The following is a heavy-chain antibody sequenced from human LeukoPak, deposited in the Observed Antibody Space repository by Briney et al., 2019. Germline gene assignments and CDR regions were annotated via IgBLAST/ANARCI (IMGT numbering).Heavy chain of an antibody. J-gene: IGHJ4*02. CDR2: IYPGDSDI. D-gene: IGHD6-13*01. V-gene: IGHV5-51*01. Sequence: GGSLKISCKGSGYIFSSQWIGWVRQMPGKGLEWMGIIYPGDSDIRYSPSFQGQVTISADKSISTAYLQWSSLKASDTAMYYCARHMGGHHQQPDYWGQGTLVTVSA. CDR1: GYIFSSQW. CDR3: ARHMGGHHQQPDY.